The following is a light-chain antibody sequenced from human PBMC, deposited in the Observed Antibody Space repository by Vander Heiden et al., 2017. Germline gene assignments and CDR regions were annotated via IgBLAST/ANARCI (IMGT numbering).Light chain of an antibody. CDR2: GNS. Sequence: SSELTQDPAVSVALGQTVRITCQGDSLRSYDASWYKQKPGQAPVLVIYGNSTRPSGIPDRFSGSTSGNTASLTITGAQAEDEADYYCNSRDTRAVVFGGGTKVTVL. V-gene: IGLV3-19*01. J-gene: IGLJ2*01. CDR3: NSRDTRAVV. CDR1: SLRSYD.